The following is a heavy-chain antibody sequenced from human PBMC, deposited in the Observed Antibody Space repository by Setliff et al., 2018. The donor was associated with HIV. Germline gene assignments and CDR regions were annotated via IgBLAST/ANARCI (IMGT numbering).Heavy chain of an antibody. Sequence: KTSETLSLTCTVSGGSISSYYWSWIRQPAGKGLEWIGRIYTSGSTNYNPSLKSRVTMSVDTSKNQFSLKLSSVTAADTAVYYCAREVVESSSWYSPYYYYYMDVWGKGTTVTVS. V-gene: IGHV4-4*07. CDR3: AREVVESSSWYSPYYYYYMDV. D-gene: IGHD6-13*01. CDR1: GGSISSYY. CDR2: IYTSGST. J-gene: IGHJ6*03.